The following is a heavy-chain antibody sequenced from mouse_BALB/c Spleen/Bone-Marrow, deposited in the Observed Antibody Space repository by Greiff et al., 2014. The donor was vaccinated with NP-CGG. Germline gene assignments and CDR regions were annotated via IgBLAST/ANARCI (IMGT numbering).Heavy chain of an antibody. V-gene: IGHV1S22*01. Sequence: LQQSGSELVRPGGSVKLTCKASGHTFTNYWVHWVKQRPGQGLEWIGNICPGSGSTNYDEKFKRKATLTVDTSSTTAYMQLISLTTEDSAVYDCTRDNATRYYAMDYWGQGTSVPVSS. CDR2: ICPGSGST. CDR1: GHTFTNYW. D-gene: IGHD6-1*01. CDR3: TRDNATRYYAMDY. J-gene: IGHJ4*01.